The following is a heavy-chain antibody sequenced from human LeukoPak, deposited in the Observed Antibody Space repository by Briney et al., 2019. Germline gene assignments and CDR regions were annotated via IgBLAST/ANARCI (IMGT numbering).Heavy chain of an antibody. CDR1: GFTFSSYA. V-gene: IGHV3-23*01. CDR3: ARGGSYPTDY. CDR2: ISGSGGST. D-gene: IGHD1-26*01. Sequence: GGSLRLSCAASGFTFSSYAMSWVRQAPGKGLEWVSAISGSGGSTYYADSVKGRFTISRDNAKNSLYLQMNSLRAEDTAVYYCARGGSYPTDYWGQGTLVTVSS. J-gene: IGHJ4*02.